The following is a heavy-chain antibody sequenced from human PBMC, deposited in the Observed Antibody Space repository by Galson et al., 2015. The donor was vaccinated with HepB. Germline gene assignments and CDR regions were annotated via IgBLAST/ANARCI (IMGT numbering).Heavy chain of an antibody. D-gene: IGHD3-22*01. J-gene: IGHJ4*02. CDR2: IIPIFGTA. Sequence: SVKVSCKASGYTFTSYYMHWVRQAPGQGLEWMGGIIPIFGTANYAQKFQGRVTITADKSTSTAYMELSSLRSEDTAVYYCARDYYDSSGYYYPMFDYWGQGTLVTVSS. CDR3: ARDYYDSSGYYYPMFDY. CDR1: GYTFTSYY. V-gene: IGHV1-69*06.